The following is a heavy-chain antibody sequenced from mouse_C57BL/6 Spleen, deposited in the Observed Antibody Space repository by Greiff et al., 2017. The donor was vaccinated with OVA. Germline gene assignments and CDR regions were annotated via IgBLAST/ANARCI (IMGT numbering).Heavy chain of an antibody. V-gene: IGHV5-6*01. CDR3: ARGGDYSNYDFDV. D-gene: IGHD2-5*01. J-gene: IGHJ1*03. CDR2: ISSGGSST. CDR1: GFTFSSYG. Sequence: EVQVVESGGDLVKPGGSLKLSCAASGFTFSSYGMSWVRQTPDKRLEWVATISSGGSSTYYPASVTGRFTISRENAKNTRYLKMSRLKSEDTAMDYCARGGDYSNYDFDVWGTGTTGTGSS.